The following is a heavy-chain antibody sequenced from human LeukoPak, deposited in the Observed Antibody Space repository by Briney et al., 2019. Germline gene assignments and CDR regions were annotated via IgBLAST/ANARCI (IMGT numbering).Heavy chain of an antibody. Sequence: PGGSPRLSCAASGFAFSSYGMHWVRQAPGKGLEWVAVISYDGSKKYYADSVKGRSTISRDNSKNTLYLQMNSLSAEDTAVYYCAKDGGGAYCGGDCFPYYLDYWGQGTLVTVSS. CDR3: AKDGGGAYCGGDCFPYYLDY. J-gene: IGHJ4*02. CDR2: ISYDGSKK. CDR1: GFAFSSYG. D-gene: IGHD2-21*02. V-gene: IGHV3-30*18.